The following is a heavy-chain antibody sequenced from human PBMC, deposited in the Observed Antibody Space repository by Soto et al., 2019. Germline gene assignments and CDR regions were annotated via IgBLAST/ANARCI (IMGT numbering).Heavy chain of an antibody. CDR3: ARALGIEAAGTGIGD. V-gene: IGHV4-34*01. J-gene: IGHJ4*02. CDR2: INHSGST. CDR1: GGSFSGYY. Sequence: QVQLQQWGAGLLKPSETLSLTCAVYGGSFSGYYWSWIRQPPGKGLEWIGEINHSGSTNYNPSLTSRVIISVTTSKHQCSLKLSSVTAADTAVYYCARALGIEAAGTGIGDWGQGTLFTVSS. D-gene: IGHD6-13*01.